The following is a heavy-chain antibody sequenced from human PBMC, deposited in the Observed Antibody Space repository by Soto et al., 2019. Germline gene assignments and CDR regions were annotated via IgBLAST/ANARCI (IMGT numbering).Heavy chain of an antibody. CDR1: GFTFSSYW. V-gene: IGHV3-7*01. CDR2: IKQDGSEK. J-gene: IGHJ4*02. D-gene: IGHD3-22*01. CDR3: RLVVPTTPDDY. Sequence: EVQVVESGGGLVQPGGSLRLSCGVSGFTFSSYWMSWVRQAPGKGLEWVAKIKQDGSEKYYVDSVKGRFTISRDNAKNSLYLQMNSLRAEDTAVYYCRLVVPTTPDDYWGQGTLVTVSS.